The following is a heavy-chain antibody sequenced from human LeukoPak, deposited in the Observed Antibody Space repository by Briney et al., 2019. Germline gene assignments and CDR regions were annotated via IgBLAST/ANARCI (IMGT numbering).Heavy chain of an antibody. CDR3: AKDLIRSLPGGFDQ. Sequence: PGGSLRLSCAASGFTFSKYGIHWVRQAPGKGLEWVAFIRYDGSNKFYADSVKGRFTISRDNSKDTLYLQMNSLRAEDTAVYYCAKDLIRSLPGGFDQWGQGTLVTVSS. D-gene: IGHD3-10*01. J-gene: IGHJ4*02. CDR1: GFTFSKYG. V-gene: IGHV3-30*02. CDR2: IRYDGSNK.